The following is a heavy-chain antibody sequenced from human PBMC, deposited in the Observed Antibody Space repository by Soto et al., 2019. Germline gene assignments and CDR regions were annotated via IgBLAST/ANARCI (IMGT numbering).Heavy chain of an antibody. D-gene: IGHD3-22*01. V-gene: IGHV4-34*01. Sequence: PSETLSLTCAVYGGSFSGYYWSWIRQPPGKGLEWLGEINHSGSTNYNPSLKSRVTISVDTSKNQFSLKLSSATAADTAVYYCEPTGRDYYDSSGFDYWGQGTLVTVYS. J-gene: IGHJ4*02. CDR2: INHSGST. CDR1: GGSFSGYY. CDR3: EPTGRDYYDSSGFDY.